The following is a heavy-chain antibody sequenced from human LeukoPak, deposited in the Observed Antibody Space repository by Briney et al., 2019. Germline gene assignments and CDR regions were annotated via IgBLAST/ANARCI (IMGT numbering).Heavy chain of an antibody. D-gene: IGHD6-13*01. CDR3: ARETGYSRVYYFDY. CDR1: GFTFSDYY. Sequence: PGGSLRLSCAASGFTFSDYYMSWIRQAPGKGPEWVSYISSSSSYTNYADSVKGRFTISRDNAKNSLYLQMNSLRAEDTAVYYCARETGYSRVYYFDYWGQGTLVTVSS. V-gene: IGHV3-11*06. CDR2: ISSSSSYT. J-gene: IGHJ4*02.